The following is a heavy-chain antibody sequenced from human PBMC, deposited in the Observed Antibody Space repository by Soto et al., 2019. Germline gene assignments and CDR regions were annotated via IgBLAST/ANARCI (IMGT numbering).Heavy chain of an antibody. D-gene: IGHD6-19*01. CDR1: GFTFSHYD. V-gene: IGHV3-13*04. Sequence: EVQLVESGGGLVQPGGSLRLSCAASGFTFSHYDIHWVRQAAGKGLEWVSANGTAGDTYYPGSVKGRFTISRENAKNSLYLQMNILRAGDTAVYFCARGSRRGGSGWIDYWGQGTLVTVSS. CDR2: NGTAGDT. CDR3: ARGSRRGGSGWIDY. J-gene: IGHJ4*02.